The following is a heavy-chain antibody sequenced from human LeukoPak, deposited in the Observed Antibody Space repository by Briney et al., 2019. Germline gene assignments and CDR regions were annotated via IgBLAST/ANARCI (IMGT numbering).Heavy chain of an antibody. Sequence: NASETLSLTCTVSGGSISSGGYYWSWIRQHPGKGLEWIGYIYYSGSTYYNPSLKSRVTISVDTSKNQFSLKLSSVTAADTAVYYCAREWAAAGTIDYRGQGTLVTVSS. J-gene: IGHJ4*02. CDR3: AREWAAAGTIDY. CDR1: GGSISSGGYY. D-gene: IGHD6-13*01. CDR2: IYYSGST. V-gene: IGHV4-31*03.